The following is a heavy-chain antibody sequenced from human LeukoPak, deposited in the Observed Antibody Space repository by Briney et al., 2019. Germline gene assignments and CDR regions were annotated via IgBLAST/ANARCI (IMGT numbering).Heavy chain of an antibody. Sequence: PSETLSLNCTVSGGSISSYYWSWIRQPPGKGLEWIGYIYYSGSTNYNPSLKSRVTISVDTSKNQFSLKLSSVTAADTAVYYCARDTADYDILTGYIGPWGQGTLVTVSS. CDR2: IYYSGST. CDR1: GGSISSYY. D-gene: IGHD3-9*01. V-gene: IGHV4-59*01. J-gene: IGHJ4*02. CDR3: ARDTADYDILTGYIGP.